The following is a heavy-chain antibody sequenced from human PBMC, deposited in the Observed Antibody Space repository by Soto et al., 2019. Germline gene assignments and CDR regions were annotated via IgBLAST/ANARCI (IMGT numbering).Heavy chain of an antibody. J-gene: IGHJ4*02. CDR1: GFTFSGSA. D-gene: IGHD1-1*01. V-gene: IGHV3-73*01. CDR3: TRIDGGTEDGY. Sequence: EVQLVESGGGLVQPGGSLKLSCAASGFTFSGSAMHWVRQASGKGLEWVGRIRSKANNYATAYAASVKGRFTISRDDSKNTAYLQMNSLKTEATAVYYCTRIDGGTEDGYWGQGTLVTVSS. CDR2: IRSKANNYAT.